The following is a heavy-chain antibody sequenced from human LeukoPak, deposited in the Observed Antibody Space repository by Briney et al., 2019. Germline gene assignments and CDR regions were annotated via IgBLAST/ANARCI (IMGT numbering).Heavy chain of an antibody. CDR1: GGSISSYY. V-gene: IGHV4-59*01. J-gene: IGHJ6*03. CDR3: ARDREPQWDYYYMDV. Sequence: SETLSLTCTVSGGSISSYYWSWIRQPPGKGLEWIGYIYCSGTTNSHPSLGSRVTISVDSSKNPYSLKLSSVTAADTAVYYWARDREPQWDYYYMDVWGKGTTVTVSS. D-gene: IGHD1-26*01. CDR2: IYCSGTT.